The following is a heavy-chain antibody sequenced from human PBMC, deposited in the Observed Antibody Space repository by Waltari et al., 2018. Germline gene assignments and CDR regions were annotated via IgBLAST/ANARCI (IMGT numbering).Heavy chain of an antibody. V-gene: IGHV4-59*01. CDR2: IHDSGTA. Sequence: QVQLQESGPGLVKPSATLSLPCSVSGGSMRSVYWSWIRQPPGKGLEWIAYIHDSGTANYNPSLKRRVTILIDTSKSQFSLQVTSVTAADTAVYYCARVPQYTYRAFDIWGQGTMVTVSS. CDR3: ARVPQYTYRAFDI. J-gene: IGHJ3*02. CDR1: GGSMRSVY. D-gene: IGHD5-18*01.